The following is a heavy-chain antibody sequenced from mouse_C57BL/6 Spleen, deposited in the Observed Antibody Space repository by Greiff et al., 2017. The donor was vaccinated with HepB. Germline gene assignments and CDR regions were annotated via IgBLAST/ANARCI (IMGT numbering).Heavy chain of an antibody. J-gene: IGHJ3*01. Sequence: EVQRVESGGGLVQPGESLKLSCESNEYEFPSHDMSWVRKTPEKRLELVAAINSAGGSTYYPDTMERRFIFSSDNTRKTRYLQMSSLRSEDTALDYWARHGGSSDWFAYWGQGTLVTVSA. V-gene: IGHV5-2*01. CDR3: ARHGGSSDWFAY. CDR1: EYEFPSHD. CDR2: INSAGGST. D-gene: IGHD1-1*01.